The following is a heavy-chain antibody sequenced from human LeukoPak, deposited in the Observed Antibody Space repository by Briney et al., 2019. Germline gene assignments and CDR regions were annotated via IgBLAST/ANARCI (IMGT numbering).Heavy chain of an antibody. CDR3: ARDRDSSSCQGFDP. CDR2: IYHSGST. D-gene: IGHD6-6*01. J-gene: IGHJ5*02. V-gene: IGHV4-38-2*02. Sequence: SETLSLTCTVSGYSISSGYYWGWIRQPPGKGLEWIGSIYHSGSTYYNPSLKSRVTISVDTSKNQFSLKLSSVTAADTAVYYCARDRDSSSCQGFDPWGQGTLVTVSS. CDR1: GYSISSGYY.